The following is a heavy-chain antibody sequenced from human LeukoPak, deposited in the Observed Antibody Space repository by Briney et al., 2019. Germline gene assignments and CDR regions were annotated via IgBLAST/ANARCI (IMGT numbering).Heavy chain of an antibody. CDR1: GFTFSSFV. D-gene: IGHD5-12*01. V-gene: IGHV3-23*01. J-gene: IGHJ4*02. CDR2: ISAGGGGT. Sequence: TGGSLGLSCAASGFTFSSFVMSWVRQAPGKGLEWVSAISAGGGGTYYADSVKGRFTISRDNSKNTLSLQMNSLRAEDTAVYYCTKGERVATMTNSGYWGQGTLVTVSS. CDR3: TKGERVATMTNSGY.